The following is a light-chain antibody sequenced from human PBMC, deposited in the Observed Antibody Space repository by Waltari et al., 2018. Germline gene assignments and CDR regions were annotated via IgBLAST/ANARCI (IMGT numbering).Light chain of an antibody. V-gene: IGLV2-14*03. CDR2: DVS. J-gene: IGLJ1*01. CDR3: NSYTRSDTYV. Sequence: QSALTQPASVSGSPGQSITISCTGTSNDVGAYNFVSWYQQHPDKAPKLIIYDVSIRPSGISNRFSGSKSGNTASLTISGLQAEDEADYYCNSYTRSDTYVFGAGTKVTVL. CDR1: SNDVGAYNF.